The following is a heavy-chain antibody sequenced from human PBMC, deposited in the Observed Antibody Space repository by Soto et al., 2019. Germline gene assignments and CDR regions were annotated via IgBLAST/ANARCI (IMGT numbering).Heavy chain of an antibody. V-gene: IGHV3-30-3*01. Sequence: QVLLVESGGGVVQPGTSLRLSCAASGFTFSSYAMHWVRQAPGKGLEWVAVPSHDGSNKYYADSVKGRFTISRDNSKNTLYVQMNSLRGEDTAVYYCARDSPAVSGSYRYLDYWGQGTLVTVSS. CDR2: PSHDGSNK. D-gene: IGHD3-16*02. J-gene: IGHJ4*02. CDR3: ARDSPAVSGSYRYLDY. CDR1: GFTFSSYA.